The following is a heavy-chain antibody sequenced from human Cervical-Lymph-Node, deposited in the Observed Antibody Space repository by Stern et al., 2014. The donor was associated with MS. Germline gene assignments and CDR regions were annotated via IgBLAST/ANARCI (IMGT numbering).Heavy chain of an antibody. J-gene: IGHJ4*02. CDR1: GGSITTVGYY. Sequence: QVQLQESGPGLVKPSQTLSLTCTVSGGSITTVGYYWTLIRQHPGKGLEWIGYSYHSRSTYYNPSLKSRASISVDTSKNQFSLNVTSVTAADTALYYCARSDRLWGSFDYWGQGTLVTVSS. V-gene: IGHV4-31*03. D-gene: IGHD3-16*01. CDR2: SYHSRST. CDR3: ARSDRLWGSFDY.